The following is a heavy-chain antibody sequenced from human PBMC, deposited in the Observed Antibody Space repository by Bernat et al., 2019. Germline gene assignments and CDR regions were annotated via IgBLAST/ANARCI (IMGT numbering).Heavy chain of an antibody. V-gene: IGHV4-39*01. D-gene: IGHD6-6*01. CDR1: GGSISSSVYS. Sequence: QLQLQESGPGLVKPSETLSLTCSVSGGSISSSVYSWGWIHQPPGKGLEWIGTIYYSGSTDYNPSLKSRVTMSLDTSKNQFSLRLRSVTAADTAVYYCARQFDCWGQGILVTVSS. CDR3: ARQFDC. J-gene: IGHJ4*02. CDR2: IYYSGST.